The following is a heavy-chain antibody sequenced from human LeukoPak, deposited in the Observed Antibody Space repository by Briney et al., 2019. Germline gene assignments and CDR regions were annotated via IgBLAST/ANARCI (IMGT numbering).Heavy chain of an antibody. CDR3: VRRTSGSYSDY. Sequence: SETLSLTCAVYGGSFGGYYWSWIRQPPGKGLEWIGEINHSGSTNYNPSLKSRVTISVDTSKNQFSLKLSSVTAADTAVYYCVRRTSGSYSDYWGQGTLVTVSS. J-gene: IGHJ4*02. V-gene: IGHV4-34*01. CDR2: INHSGST. CDR1: GGSFGGYY. D-gene: IGHD1-26*01.